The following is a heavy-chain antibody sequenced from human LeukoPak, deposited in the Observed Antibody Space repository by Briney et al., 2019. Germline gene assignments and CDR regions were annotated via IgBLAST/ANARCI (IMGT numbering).Heavy chain of an antibody. J-gene: IGHJ4*02. Sequence: PGRSLRLCCAASGFIFSNYARDWVRQAPGKGVERVALIWHDASHRFYTDSVKGRFNISRDNSKNTVYLQMNSLGGEYTAVYYCAREIFGSGSYPDYWGQGPLVTVSS. CDR1: GFIFSNYA. CDR3: AREIFGSGSYPDY. V-gene: IGHV3-33*01. D-gene: IGHD3-10*01. CDR2: IWHDASHR.